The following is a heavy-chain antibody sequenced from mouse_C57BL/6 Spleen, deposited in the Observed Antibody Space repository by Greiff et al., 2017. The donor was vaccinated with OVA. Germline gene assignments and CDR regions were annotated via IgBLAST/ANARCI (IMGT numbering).Heavy chain of an antibody. Sequence: EVQLQESGPVLVKPGASVKMSCKASGYTFTDYYMNWVKQSHGKSLEWIGVINPYNGGTSYNQKFKGKATLTVDKSSSTAYMGLNSLTSEDSAVYYCARGGKPSMIPFAYWGQGTLVTVSA. J-gene: IGHJ3*01. CDR3: ARGGKPSMIPFAY. V-gene: IGHV1-19*01. CDR2: INPYNGGT. D-gene: IGHD2-3*01. CDR1: GYTFTDYY.